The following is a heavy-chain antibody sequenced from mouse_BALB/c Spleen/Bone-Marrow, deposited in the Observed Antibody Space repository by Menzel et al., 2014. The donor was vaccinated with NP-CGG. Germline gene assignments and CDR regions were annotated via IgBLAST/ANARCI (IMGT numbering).Heavy chain of an antibody. CDR2: TSSGSSTI. J-gene: IGHJ2*01. Sequence: EVMLVESGGGLVQPGGSRKLSCAASGFTFSSFGMHWVRQAPEKGLEWVAYTSSGSSTIYYADTLKGRFTISRDNPKNTLFLQMTSLRSEDTAMYYCARSRLRGYYFDYWGQGTTLTVSS. CDR3: ARSRLRGYYFDY. D-gene: IGHD3-2*02. CDR1: GFTFSSFG. V-gene: IGHV5-17*02.